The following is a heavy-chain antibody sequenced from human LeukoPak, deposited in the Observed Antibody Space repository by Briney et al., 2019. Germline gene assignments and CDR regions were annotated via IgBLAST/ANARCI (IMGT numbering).Heavy chain of an antibody. D-gene: IGHD3-16*01. CDR2: INPNSGGT. J-gene: IGHJ4*02. Sequence: ASVKVSCKASGYTFTGYYMHWVRQAPGQGLEWMGWINPNSGGTNYAQKFQGRVTMTRDTSISTAYMELSRLRSDDTAVYYCARGLSLHLGELLVGYWGQGTLVTVSS. V-gene: IGHV1-2*02. CDR1: GYTFTGYY. CDR3: ARGLSLHLGELLVGY.